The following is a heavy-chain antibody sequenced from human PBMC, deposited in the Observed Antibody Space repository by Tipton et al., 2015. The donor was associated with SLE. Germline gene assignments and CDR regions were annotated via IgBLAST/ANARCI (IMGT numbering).Heavy chain of an antibody. J-gene: IGHJ4*02. V-gene: IGHV1-69*06. CDR1: GGTFSTSA. D-gene: IGHD3/OR15-3a*01. CDR3: ARGYDFGPFY. CDR2: IIPTFGTA. Sequence: QLVQSGAEVKKPGTSVKVSCKAPGGTFSTSAISWVRQAPGQGLEWLGGIIPTFGTANYAQKFQGRLPMTPDMSTSTVYMELRSLISEYAAVYFCARGYDFGPFYWGQGTLVTVSS.